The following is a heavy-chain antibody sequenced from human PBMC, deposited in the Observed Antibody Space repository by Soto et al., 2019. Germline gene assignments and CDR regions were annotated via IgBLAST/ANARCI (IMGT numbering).Heavy chain of an antibody. D-gene: IGHD2-15*01. Sequence: QVQLQESGPGLVKPSQTLSLTCSVSGGSISRGGYYWSWIRQHPGKGLEWIVDLYYTGSTSYNPPLRGRRTLSVDTSKTQFSRQLRSVTAAHPAQSFCASCRGWPSTPVAHWRKATLVSVS. V-gene: IGHV4-31*03. CDR3: ASCRGWPSTPVAH. CDR1: GGSISRGGYY. J-gene: IGHJ1*01. CDR2: LYYTGST.